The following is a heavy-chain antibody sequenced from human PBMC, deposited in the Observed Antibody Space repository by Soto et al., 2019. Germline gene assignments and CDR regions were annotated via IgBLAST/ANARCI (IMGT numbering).Heavy chain of an antibody. J-gene: IGHJ3*02. CDR2: ISPFNGNT. D-gene: IGHD3-10*01. CDR3: ARALFSDRSYFYGLFI. V-gene: IGHV1-18*01. CDR1: GYTFTHNG. Sequence: ASVKVSCKSSGYTFTHNGITWVRPAPGQRIEWMGWISPFNGNTNYGQTLQGRVTLTTDTSTSTVYMELRSLISDDTAVYYPARALFSDRSYFYGLFIWG.